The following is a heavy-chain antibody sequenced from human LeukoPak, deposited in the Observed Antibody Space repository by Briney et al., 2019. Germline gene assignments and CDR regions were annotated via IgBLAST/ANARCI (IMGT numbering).Heavy chain of an antibody. D-gene: IGHD6-19*01. J-gene: IGHJ4*02. Sequence: ASVKVSCKASGYTFTSYDINWVRQATGQGLEWMGWMNPNGGNTGYAQKFQGRVTMTRNTSISTAYMELSSLRSEDTAVYYCARGEQQWLGGYFDYWGQGTLVTVSS. CDR3: ARGEQQWLGGYFDY. CDR2: MNPNGGNT. V-gene: IGHV1-8*01. CDR1: GYTFTSYD.